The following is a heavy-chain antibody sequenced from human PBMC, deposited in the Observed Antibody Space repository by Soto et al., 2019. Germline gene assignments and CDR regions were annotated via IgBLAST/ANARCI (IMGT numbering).Heavy chain of an antibody. J-gene: IGHJ4*02. CDR2: ISGSGGST. V-gene: IGHV3-23*01. Sequence: VQLLESWGGFVQPGGSLRLSCAASGFTFSSYAMSWVRQAPGKGLEWVSAISGSGGSTYYADSVKGRFTISRDNSKNTLYLQMNSLRAEDTAVYYCAHMPVSIQLVYFDYWGQGPLVTVSS. CDR1: GFTFSSYA. CDR3: AHMPVSIQLVYFDY. D-gene: IGHD5-18*01.